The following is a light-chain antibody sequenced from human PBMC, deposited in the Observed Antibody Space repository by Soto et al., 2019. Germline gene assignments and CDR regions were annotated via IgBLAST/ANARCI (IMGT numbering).Light chain of an antibody. CDR3: AALDHSPSRYV. J-gene: IGLJ1*01. CDR1: SSNIGSNY. CDR2: RNN. V-gene: IGLV1-47*01. Sequence: QSGLPQPPAASGRPGQRVTISCSGSSSNIGSNYVYWYQQLPGTAPKLLIYRNNQRPSGVPDRFSGSKSGTSASLAISGLRSEDEADYPCAALDHSPSRYVFGTRSKATV.